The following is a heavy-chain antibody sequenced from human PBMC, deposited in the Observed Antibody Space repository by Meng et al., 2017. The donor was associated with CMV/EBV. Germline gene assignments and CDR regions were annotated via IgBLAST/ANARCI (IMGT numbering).Heavy chain of an antibody. CDR2: IRSKANSYAT. CDR3: TVRIAVAGTIDY. J-gene: IGHJ4*02. V-gene: IGHV3-73*01. Sequence: GGSLRLSCAASGFTFSNAWMSWVRQAPGKGLEWVGRIRSKANSYATAYAASVKGRFTISRDDSKNTAYLQMNSLKTEDTAVYYCTVRIAVAGTIDYWGQGTLVTVSS. D-gene: IGHD6-19*01. CDR1: GFTFSNAW.